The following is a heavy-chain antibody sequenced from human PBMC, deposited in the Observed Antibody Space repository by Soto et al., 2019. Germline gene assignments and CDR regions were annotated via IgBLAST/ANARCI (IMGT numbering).Heavy chain of an antibody. D-gene: IGHD6-19*01. CDR1: GGTFSSYA. Sequence: QVQLVQSGAEVKKPGSSVKVSCKASGGTFSSYAISWVRQAPGQGLEWMGGIIPIFGTANYAQKFQGRVKITAHESTSTGYMELSSRRSEDTAVYSCARAPGVAGSDYWGQGTLVTVSS. CDR2: IIPIFGTA. V-gene: IGHV1-69*12. CDR3: ARAPGVAGSDY. J-gene: IGHJ4*02.